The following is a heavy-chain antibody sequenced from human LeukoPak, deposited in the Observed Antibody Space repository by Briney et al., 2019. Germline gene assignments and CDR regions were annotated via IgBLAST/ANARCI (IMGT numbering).Heavy chain of an antibody. Sequence: ASVKVSCKASGYTFTSYGISWVRQAPGQGLEWMGWISAYNGNTNYAQKLQGRVTMTTDTSTSTAYMELRSLRSDDTAVYYCARGSTYYYDSSAAWAFDYWGQGTLVTVSS. V-gene: IGHV1-18*01. CDR1: GYTFTSYG. D-gene: IGHD3-22*01. CDR3: ARGSTYYYDSSAAWAFDY. J-gene: IGHJ4*02. CDR2: ISAYNGNT.